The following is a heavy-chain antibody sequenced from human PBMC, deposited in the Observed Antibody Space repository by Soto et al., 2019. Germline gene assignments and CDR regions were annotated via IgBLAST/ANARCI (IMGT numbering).Heavy chain of an antibody. Sequence: QVQLVESGGGVVQRGRSLRLSCAASGFTFSSYGMHWVRQAPGKGLEWVAVISYDGSNKYYADSVKGRFTISRDNSKNTLYLQMNSLRAEDTAVYYCAKDSIEWFPGMDVWGQGTTVTVSS. D-gene: IGHD3-3*01. CDR1: GFTFSSYG. J-gene: IGHJ6*02. V-gene: IGHV3-30*18. CDR3: AKDSIEWFPGMDV. CDR2: ISYDGSNK.